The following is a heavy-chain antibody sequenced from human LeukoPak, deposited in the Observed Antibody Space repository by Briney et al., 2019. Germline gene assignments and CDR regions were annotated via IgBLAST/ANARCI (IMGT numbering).Heavy chain of an antibody. CDR1: GFTFSNYG. Sequence: GGSLRLSCAASGFTFSNYGMHWVRQAPGKGLEWVALISFDGSQKYYADSVKGRFTISRDNSKNTLYLQMNSLRAEDTAVYYCANGGSYPLEYYFDYWGQGTLVTVSS. D-gene: IGHD1-26*01. J-gene: IGHJ4*02. CDR2: ISFDGSQK. V-gene: IGHV3-30*02. CDR3: ANGGSYPLEYYFDY.